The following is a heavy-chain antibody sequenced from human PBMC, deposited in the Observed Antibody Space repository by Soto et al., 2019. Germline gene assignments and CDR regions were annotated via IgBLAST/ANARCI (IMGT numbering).Heavy chain of an antibody. CDR3: ARAPYYYDSSGYYPQAFDI. J-gene: IGHJ3*02. Sequence: QVQLVQSGAEVKKPGASEKVSCKASGYTITSYGISWVRQAPGQGLEWMGWISAYNGNTNYAQKLQGRVTMTTDTSTSTAYMELRSLRSDDTAVYYCARAPYYYDSSGYYPQAFDIWGQGTMVTVSS. CDR1: GYTITSYG. D-gene: IGHD3-22*01. CDR2: ISAYNGNT. V-gene: IGHV1-18*01.